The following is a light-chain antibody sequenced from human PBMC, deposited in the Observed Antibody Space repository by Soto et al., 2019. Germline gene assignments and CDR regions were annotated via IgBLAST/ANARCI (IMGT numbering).Light chain of an antibody. V-gene: IGLV2-23*02. CDR3: CSYAGSSYYV. CDR1: SSDVGGYNY. CDR2: EVS. Sequence: QSVLTQPASVSGSPGQSITISCTGTSSDVGGYNYVSWYQQHPGKAPKLMIYEVSKRPSGVSNRFSGSKSGNTASLTISGLQAEDEAYYYCCSYAGSSYYVFGSGTKVTVL. J-gene: IGLJ1*01.